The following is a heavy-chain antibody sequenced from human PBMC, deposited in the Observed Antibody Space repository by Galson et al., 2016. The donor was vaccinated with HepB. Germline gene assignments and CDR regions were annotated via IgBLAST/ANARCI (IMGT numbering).Heavy chain of an antibody. V-gene: IGHV3-23*01. D-gene: IGHD3-3*01. Sequence: SLRLSCTASGFTFDKYAMNWVRQAPGKGLQWVSSISGTGITTYYADSVRGRLTVSRDNSKNTLFLQMSNLRADDTAVYYCAKVGPLRFVEWFYNWFDPWGQGTLVTVSS. CDR1: GFTFDKYA. CDR2: ISGTGITT. CDR3: AKVGPLRFVEWFYNWFDP. J-gene: IGHJ5*02.